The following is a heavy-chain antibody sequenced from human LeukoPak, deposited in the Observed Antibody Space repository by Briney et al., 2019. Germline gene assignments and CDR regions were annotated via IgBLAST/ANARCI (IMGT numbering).Heavy chain of an antibody. J-gene: IGHJ6*04. CDR2: VSSSNSTK. CDR3: GRDEYYYDSGGYYPRYYYYTRDV. V-gene: IGHV3-48*01. Sequence: GGSLRLSCAASGFTFSTYSMNWVRQAPGKGLEWVSYVSSSNSTKCYADSVKGRFTISRDNAKNSLYLQMNSLRAEDTAVYYLGRDEYYYDSGGYYPRYYYYTRDVWGKGTTFIVSS. CDR1: GFTFSTYS. D-gene: IGHD3-22*01.